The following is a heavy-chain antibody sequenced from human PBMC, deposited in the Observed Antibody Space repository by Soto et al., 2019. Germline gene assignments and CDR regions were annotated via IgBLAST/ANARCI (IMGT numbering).Heavy chain of an antibody. J-gene: IGHJ5*02. D-gene: IGHD6-13*01. CDR2: IFHSGST. CDR1: GDSISSGGYS. CDR3: ARAKEEMAAARTTYWFDP. V-gene: IGHV4-30-2*01. Sequence: SETLSLTCAVSGDSISSGGYSWSWIRQPPGKGLEWIGYIFHSGSTYYNPSLKSRVTISVDRSKNQFSLKLSSVTAADTAVYYCARAKEEMAAARTTYWFDPWGQGTLVTLSS.